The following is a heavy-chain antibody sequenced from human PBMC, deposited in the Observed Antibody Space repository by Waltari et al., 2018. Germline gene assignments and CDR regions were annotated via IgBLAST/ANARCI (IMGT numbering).Heavy chain of an antibody. V-gene: IGHV3-30*01. Sequence: QVQLVESGGGVVQPGRSLRLSCAASGFTFSSYAMHWVRQAPGKGLEGVAVISDDGSNKYYADSVKGRFTISRDNSKNTLYLQMNSLRAEDTAVYYCARGPYSSPFDYWGQGTLVTVSS. CDR1: GFTFSSYA. D-gene: IGHD6-19*01. CDR2: ISDDGSNK. J-gene: IGHJ4*02. CDR3: ARGPYSSPFDY.